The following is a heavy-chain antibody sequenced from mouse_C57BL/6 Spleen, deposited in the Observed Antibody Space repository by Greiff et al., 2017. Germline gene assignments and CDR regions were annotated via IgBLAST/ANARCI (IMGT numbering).Heavy chain of an antibody. CDR3: ARSRRITTVVATDAMDY. Sequence: QVQLQQSGPELVKPGASVKISCKASGYTFTDYYINWVKQRPGQGLEWIGWIFPGSGSTYYNEKFKGKATLTVDKSSSTAYMLLSSLTSEDSAVYVCARSRRITTVVATDAMDYWGQGTSVTVSS. CDR2: IFPGSGST. V-gene: IGHV1-75*01. CDR1: GYTFTDYY. J-gene: IGHJ4*01. D-gene: IGHD1-1*01.